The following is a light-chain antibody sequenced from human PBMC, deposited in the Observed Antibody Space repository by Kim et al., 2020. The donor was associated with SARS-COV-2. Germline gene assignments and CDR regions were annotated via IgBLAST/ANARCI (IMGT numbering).Light chain of an antibody. J-gene: IGKJ2*01. CDR3: QEYSSSSYN. CDR1: QSIRKL. V-gene: IGKV1-5*03. Sequence: DIQMTQSPSTLSASIGDRVTITCRASQSIRKLLAWYQQKPGEAPKLLIYKASILESGVPSRFSGSGSGTEFTLTIVSLQPDDFATYYCQEYSSSSYNFGQGTKLEI. CDR2: KAS.